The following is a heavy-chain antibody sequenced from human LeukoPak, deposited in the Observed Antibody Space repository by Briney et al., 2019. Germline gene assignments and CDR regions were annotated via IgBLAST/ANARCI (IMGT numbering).Heavy chain of an antibody. Sequence: PGGSLRLSCTASGFTFSSYWMTWVRQAPGKGLERVANIKQDGSKKYYVDSLKGRFTISRDNAKNSLYLQMNSLRAEDTAVYYCARGADYGDYWGQGTLVTVSS. J-gene: IGHJ4*02. CDR2: IKQDGSKK. D-gene: IGHD6-19*01. CDR1: GFTFSSYW. V-gene: IGHV3-7*01. CDR3: ARGADYGDY.